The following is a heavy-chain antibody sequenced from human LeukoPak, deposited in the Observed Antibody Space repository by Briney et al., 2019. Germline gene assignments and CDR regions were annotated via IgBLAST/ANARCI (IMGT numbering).Heavy chain of an antibody. V-gene: IGHV3-66*01. D-gene: IGHD1-26*01. CDR2: IYSGGST. CDR1: GFTVSSNY. CDR3: ATRIVGATIGYYYYYMDV. J-gene: IGHJ6*03. Sequence: GGSLRLSCAASGFTVSSNYMSWVRQAPGKGLERVSVIYSGGSTYYADSVKGRFTISRDNSKNTLYLQMNSLRAEDTAVYYCATRIVGATIGYYYYYMDVWGKGTTVAISS.